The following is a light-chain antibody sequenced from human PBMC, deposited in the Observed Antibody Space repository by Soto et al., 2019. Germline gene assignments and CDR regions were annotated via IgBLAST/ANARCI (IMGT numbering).Light chain of an antibody. CDR3: QQRSNWPRT. J-gene: IGKJ1*01. CDR2: AAS. Sequence: EIVLTQSPATLSLSPGERATLSCRASQSVSSYLAWYQQNPGKAPRLLIYAASTRATGVPARFSGSGSGTDFTLTISSLWPEDFAVYYCQQRSNWPRTFGQGTKVDIK. CDR1: QSVSSY. V-gene: IGKV3-11*01.